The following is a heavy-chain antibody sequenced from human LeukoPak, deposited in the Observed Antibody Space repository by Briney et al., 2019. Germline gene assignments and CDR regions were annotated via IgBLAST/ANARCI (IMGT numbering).Heavy chain of an antibody. V-gene: IGHV1-3*01. CDR2: INAGNGNT. CDR1: GYTFASYP. Sequence: GASVKVSCQASGYTFASYPMHWVRQVPGQRLERMGWINAGNGNTRYSQKFQGRVTITRDTSASTAYMELSSLRSEDTAVYYCARDDSGDSVWLTYNWFDPWGQGTLVTVSS. D-gene: IGHD4-17*01. J-gene: IGHJ5*02. CDR3: ARDDSGDSVWLTYNWFDP.